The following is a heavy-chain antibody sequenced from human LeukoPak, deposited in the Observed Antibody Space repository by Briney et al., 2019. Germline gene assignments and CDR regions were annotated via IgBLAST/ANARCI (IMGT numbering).Heavy chain of an antibody. D-gene: IGHD6-13*01. V-gene: IGHV4-4*07. CDR3: ARGIADPYSFDS. Sequence: PSETLSLTCTVSGGSINFYYWSWIRQPAGKGLEWIGRIYSTGSTNYSPSLKSRVTMSVDKSKTQLSLNLSSVTAADTAVYYCARGIADPYSFDSWGQGTLVTVSS. J-gene: IGHJ4*02. CDR2: IYSTGST. CDR1: GGSINFYY.